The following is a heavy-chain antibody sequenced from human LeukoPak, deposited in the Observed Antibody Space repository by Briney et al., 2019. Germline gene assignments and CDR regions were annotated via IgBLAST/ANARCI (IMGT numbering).Heavy chain of an antibody. CDR3: ARDEQAAAGTFRWFDP. CDR1: GYTFTSYG. D-gene: IGHD6-13*01. Sequence: ASVKVSCKASGYTFTSYGISWVRQAPGQGLEWMGWISAYNGNTNYAQKLQGRVTMTTDTSTSTAYMELRSLRSDDTAVYYCARDEQAAAGTFRWFDPWGQGTLVTVSS. CDR2: ISAYNGNT. J-gene: IGHJ5*02. V-gene: IGHV1-18*01.